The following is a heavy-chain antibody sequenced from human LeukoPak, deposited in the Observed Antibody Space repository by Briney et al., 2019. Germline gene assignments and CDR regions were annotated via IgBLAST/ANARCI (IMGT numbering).Heavy chain of an antibody. V-gene: IGHV3-7*01. CDR1: GFTFSSYW. CDR2: IMQDGSEK. Sequence: PGGSLRLSCAASGFTFSSYWMSWVRQAPGEGMEWVANIMQDGSEKYYVDSVKGRFTISRDNAKNSLYLQMNSLRAEDTAVYYCARDHYDYVWGSYRQLGNDYWGQGTLVTVSS. D-gene: IGHD3-16*02. J-gene: IGHJ4*02. CDR3: ARDHYDYVWGSYRQLGNDY.